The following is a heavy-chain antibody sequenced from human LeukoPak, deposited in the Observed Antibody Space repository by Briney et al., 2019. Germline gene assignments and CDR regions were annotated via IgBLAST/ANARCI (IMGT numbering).Heavy chain of an antibody. CDR2: MNPNSGNA. CDR3: ARGEYPNGWYY. D-gene: IGHD2-15*01. CDR1: GYTFTSYD. J-gene: IGHJ4*02. Sequence: ASVKVSCKVSGYTFTSYDINWVRQATGQGLEWMGWMNPNSGNAGYAQKFQGRVTMTRNTSISTACMELSSLRSEDTAVYYCARGEYPNGWYYWGQGTLVTVSS. V-gene: IGHV1-8*01.